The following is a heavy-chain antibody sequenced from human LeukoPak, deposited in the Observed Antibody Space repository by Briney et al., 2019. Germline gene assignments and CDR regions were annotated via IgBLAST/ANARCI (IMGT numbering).Heavy chain of an antibody. V-gene: IGHV3-53*01. CDR2: LYSSGGA. CDR1: GFTVSSNY. J-gene: IGHJ4*02. CDR3: ARGDSGGSGKTFDY. D-gene: IGHD3-10*01. Sequence: QPGGSLRLSCAVSGFTVSSNYMSWVRQAPGKGLEWVSVLYSSGGAYYADSVKGRFTISRDNSKNTLYLQMNNLRADDTAVYYCARGDSGGSGKTFDYWGQGTLVIVSS.